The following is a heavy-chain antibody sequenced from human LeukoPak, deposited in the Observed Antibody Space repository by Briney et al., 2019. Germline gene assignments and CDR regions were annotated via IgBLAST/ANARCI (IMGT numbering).Heavy chain of an antibody. J-gene: IGHJ5*02. D-gene: IGHD6-19*01. CDR2: IYYSGST. V-gene: IGHV4-59*12. Sequence: SETLSLTCTVSGGSISSYYWSWIRQPPGKGLEWIGYIYYSGSTNYNPSLKSRVTISVDTSKNQFSLKLSSVTAADTAVYYCARDPGISSGWYGFWFDPWGQGTLVTVSS. CDR1: GGSISSYY. CDR3: ARDPGISSGWYGFWFDP.